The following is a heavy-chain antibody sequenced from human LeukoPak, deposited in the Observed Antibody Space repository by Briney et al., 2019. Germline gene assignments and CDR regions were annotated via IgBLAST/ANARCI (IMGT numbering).Heavy chain of an antibody. V-gene: IGHV1-69*13. CDR2: IIPIFGTA. J-gene: IGHJ3*02. D-gene: IGHD2-2*01. CDR3: ARASTGYQLLDAFDI. CDR1: GGTFSSYA. Sequence: SVKVSCKASGGTFSSYAISWVRQAPGQGLEWTGGIIPIFGTANYAQKFQGRVTITADESTSTAYMELSSLRSEDTAVYYCARASTGYQLLDAFDIWGQGTMVTVSS.